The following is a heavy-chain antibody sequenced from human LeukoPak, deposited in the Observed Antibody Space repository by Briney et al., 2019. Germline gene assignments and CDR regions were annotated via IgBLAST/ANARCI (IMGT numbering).Heavy chain of an antibody. Sequence: RASVNVSFKASGYTFTSYDINWVRQATGQGLEWMGWMNPNSGNTGYAQKFQGRVTMTRNTSISTAYMELSSLRSEDTAVYYCARGGRGGYSYGYEFYIGYWGQGTLVTVSS. J-gene: IGHJ4*02. CDR2: MNPNSGNT. CDR1: GYTFTSYD. V-gene: IGHV1-8*01. D-gene: IGHD5-18*01. CDR3: ARGGRGGYSYGYEFYIGY.